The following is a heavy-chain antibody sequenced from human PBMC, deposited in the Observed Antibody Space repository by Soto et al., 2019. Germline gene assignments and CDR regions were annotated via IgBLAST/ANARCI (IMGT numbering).Heavy chain of an antibody. CDR3: ARRDGSATNCYTYNWFDP. Sequence: SETLSLTCTVSGDSSSSYYWNWIRQPPGKGLEWIGYIYDSGSTNYNPSLKSRVTISLDTSKKHFSLKLTSVTAADTAVYYCARRDGSATNCYTYNWFDPWGQGTLVTVSS. V-gene: IGHV4-59*08. D-gene: IGHD2-2*01. CDR1: GDSSSSYY. J-gene: IGHJ5*02. CDR2: IYDSGST.